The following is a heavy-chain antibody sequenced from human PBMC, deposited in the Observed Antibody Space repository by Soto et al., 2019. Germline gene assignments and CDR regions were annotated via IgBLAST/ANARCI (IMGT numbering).Heavy chain of an antibody. Sequence: SVKVSCKASGGTFSSYAIGWVRQAPGQGLEWMGGIIPIFGTANYAQKFQGRVTITADESTSTAYMELSSLRSEDTAVYYCARAGGSYSYYFDYWGQGTLVTVSS. J-gene: IGHJ4*02. D-gene: IGHD1-26*01. CDR2: IIPIFGTA. V-gene: IGHV1-69*13. CDR3: ARAGGSYSYYFDY. CDR1: GGTFSSYA.